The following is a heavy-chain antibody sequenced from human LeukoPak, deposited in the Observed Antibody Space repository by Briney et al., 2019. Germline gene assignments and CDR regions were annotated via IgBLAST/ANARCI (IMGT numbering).Heavy chain of an antibody. Sequence: SETLSLTCTVSYGSISDISYYWGWIRQPPGKGLEWIGSIYYSGRTYYNSSLKSRVTISVDTSKNQFSLKVTSVIAADTAVYYCARESGNGSGYGKWGQGTLVTVSS. CDR1: YGSISDISYY. J-gene: IGHJ4*02. V-gene: IGHV4-39*07. D-gene: IGHD5-18*01. CDR2: IYYSGRT. CDR3: ARESGNGSGYGK.